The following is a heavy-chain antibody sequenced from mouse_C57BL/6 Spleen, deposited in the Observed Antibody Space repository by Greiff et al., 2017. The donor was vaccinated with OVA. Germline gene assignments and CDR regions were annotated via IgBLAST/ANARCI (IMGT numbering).Heavy chain of an antibody. Sequence: VQLQQPGAELVRPGSSVKLSRKASGYTFTSYWMHWVKQRPIQGLEWIGNIDPSDSETHYNQKFKDKATLTVDKSSSTAYMQLSSLTSEDSAVYYCARGVYDSSDFDVWGTGTTVTVSS. J-gene: IGHJ1*03. V-gene: IGHV1-52*01. CDR1: GYTFTSYW. CDR2: IDPSDSET. CDR3: ARGVYDSSDFDV. D-gene: IGHD2-4*01.